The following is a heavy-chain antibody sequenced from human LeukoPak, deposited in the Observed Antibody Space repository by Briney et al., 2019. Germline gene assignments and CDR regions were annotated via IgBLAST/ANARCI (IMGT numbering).Heavy chain of an antibody. CDR2: INTDGSTT. D-gene: IGHD1-26*01. V-gene: IGHV3-74*01. Sequence: GGSLRLSCAASGFTFSTYWMHWVRQAPGKGLVWVSRINTDGSTTTYADSVKGRFTISRDNAKNSLYLQMNSLRAEDTAVYYCARDAIVGAHGDYWGQGTLVTVSS. CDR3: ARDAIVGAHGDY. CDR1: GFTFSTYW. J-gene: IGHJ4*02.